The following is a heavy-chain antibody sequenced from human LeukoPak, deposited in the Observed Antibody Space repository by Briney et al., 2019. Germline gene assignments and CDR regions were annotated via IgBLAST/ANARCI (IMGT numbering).Heavy chain of an antibody. CDR3: ASDVDTAMSN. CDR2: IYPGDSDT. D-gene: IGHD5-18*01. Sequence: GESLQISCKGSGYSFTSYWIGWVRQLPGKGLEWMGIIYPGDSDTRYSPSFQGQVTISADKSITTAYLQWSSLKASDTAMYYCASDVDTAMSNWGQGTLVTVSS. CDR1: GYSFTSYW. J-gene: IGHJ4*02. V-gene: IGHV5-51*01.